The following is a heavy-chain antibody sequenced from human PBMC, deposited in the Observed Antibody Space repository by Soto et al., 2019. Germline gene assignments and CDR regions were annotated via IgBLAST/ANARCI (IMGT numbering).Heavy chain of an antibody. Sequence: WGSLTLSCAASVFPFSRYAMSWVRQAPGKGLEWVSAISGSGGSTYYADSVKGRFTISRDNSKNTLYLQMNSLRAEDTAVYYCAKDHNVLMVYATSFDYWGQGPLVNSPQ. CDR1: VFPFSRYA. CDR2: ISGSGGST. V-gene: IGHV3-23*01. J-gene: IGHJ4*02. CDR3: AKDHNVLMVYATSFDY. D-gene: IGHD2-8*01.